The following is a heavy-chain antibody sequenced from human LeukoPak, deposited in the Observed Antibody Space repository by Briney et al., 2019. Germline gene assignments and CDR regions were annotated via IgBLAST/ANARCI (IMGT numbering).Heavy chain of an antibody. Sequence: GGSLKLSCAASGFTFSSYWVHWVHQAPGKGLVWVSRINSDGSSTSYADSVKGRFTTSRDNAKNTLYLQMNSLRAEDTAVYYCAREERRDGYNFGYWGQGTLVTVSS. CDR1: GFTFSSYW. J-gene: IGHJ4*02. V-gene: IGHV3-74*01. D-gene: IGHD5-24*01. CDR3: AREERRDGYNFGY. CDR2: INSDGSST.